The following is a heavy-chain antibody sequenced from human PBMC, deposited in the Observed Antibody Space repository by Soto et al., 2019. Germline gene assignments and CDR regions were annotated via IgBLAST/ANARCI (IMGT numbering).Heavy chain of an antibody. CDR3: ARDLGSSGWYFGL. Sequence: QVQLQESGPGLVKPSETLSLTCTVSGGSISSYYWSWIRQPPGKGLEWIGYIYYSGSTNYNPSLKRRVTISVDTSKNQFSLKLSSVTAADTAVYYCARDLGSSGWYFGLWGQGTLVTVSS. CDR1: GGSISSYY. D-gene: IGHD6-19*01. J-gene: IGHJ5*02. CDR2: IYYSGST. V-gene: IGHV4-59*01.